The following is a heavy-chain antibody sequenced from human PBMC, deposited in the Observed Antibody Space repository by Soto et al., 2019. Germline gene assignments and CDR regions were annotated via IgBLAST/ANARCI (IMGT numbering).Heavy chain of an antibody. Sequence: QMQLVQSGPEVKKPGTSVKVSCKASGFTFTSSAMQWVRQARGQRLEWIGWIVVGSGNTNYAQKFQERVTITRDMYTATGXMELSSLRSEDTAVYYCAAHSTRYSGSYPNLSPDYWGQGTLVTVSS. V-gene: IGHV1-58*02. CDR2: IVVGSGNT. CDR3: AAHSTRYSGSYPNLSPDY. D-gene: IGHD1-26*01. J-gene: IGHJ4*02. CDR1: GFTFTSSA.